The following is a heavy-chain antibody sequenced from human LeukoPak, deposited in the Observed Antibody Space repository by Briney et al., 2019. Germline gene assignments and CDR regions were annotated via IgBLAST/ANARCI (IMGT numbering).Heavy chain of an antibody. CDR1: GFTFSSYS. CDR3: AKVVEMRGWPFDY. D-gene: IGHD5-24*01. V-gene: IGHV3-21*04. CDR2: ISSSSSYI. Sequence: PGGSLRLSCAASGFTFSSYSMNWVRQAPGKGLEWVSSISSSSSYIYYADSVKGRFTISRDNAKNSLYLQMNSLRAEDTAVYYCAKVVEMRGWPFDYWGQGTLVTVSS. J-gene: IGHJ4*02.